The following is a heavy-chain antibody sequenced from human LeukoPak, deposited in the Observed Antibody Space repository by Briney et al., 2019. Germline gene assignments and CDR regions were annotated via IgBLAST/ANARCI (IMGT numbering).Heavy chain of an antibody. V-gene: IGHV4-34*01. CDR2: INHSGST. CDR3: ARGRRWTVPYFDY. CDR1: GGSFSGYY. Sequence: SETLSLTCAVYGGSFSGYYWSWIRQPPGKGLEWIGEINHSGSTNYNPPLKSRVTISVDTSKNQFSLKLSSVTAADTAVYYCARGRRWTVPYFDYWGQGTLVTVSS. D-gene: IGHD4-17*01. J-gene: IGHJ4*02.